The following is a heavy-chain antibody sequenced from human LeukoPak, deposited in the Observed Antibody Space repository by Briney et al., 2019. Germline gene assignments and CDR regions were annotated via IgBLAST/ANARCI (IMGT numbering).Heavy chain of an antibody. CDR2: ISYDGSTE. Sequence: GRSLRLSCAASGFTFSSYGMHWVCQAPGKGLEWVALISYDGSTEYYGDSVRGRFTISRDNSKSTMFLQMNSLRDEDTAVYYCAKGSGWYADYWGQGTLVTVSS. CDR3: AKGSGWYADY. CDR1: GFTFSSYG. V-gene: IGHV3-30*18. J-gene: IGHJ4*02. D-gene: IGHD6-13*01.